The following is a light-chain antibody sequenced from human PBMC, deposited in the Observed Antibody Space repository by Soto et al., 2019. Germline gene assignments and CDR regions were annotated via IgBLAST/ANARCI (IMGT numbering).Light chain of an antibody. J-gene: IGLJ1*01. CDR3: CSYTTSSTYV. V-gene: IGLV2-14*03. Sequence: QSALTQPASVSGSPGQSIAISCTGTSSDVGGYNYVSWYQQHPGKAPKLMIYDVSNRPSGVSNRFSGSKSGNTASLTISGLQAEDDADYYCCSYTTSSTYVFGFGTKLNVL. CDR2: DVS. CDR1: SSDVGGYNY.